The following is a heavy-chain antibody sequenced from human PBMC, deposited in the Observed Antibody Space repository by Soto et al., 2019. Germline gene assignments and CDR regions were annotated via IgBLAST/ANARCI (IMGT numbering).Heavy chain of an antibody. CDR3: AKEPAVAGMLALDF. D-gene: IGHD6-19*01. V-gene: IGHV1-3*01. CDR2: INAANGNT. J-gene: IGHJ4*02. Sequence: QVQIVQSGAEVKKPGASVKISCKDSGYTFSNYITHWVRQAPGERLEWMGWINAANGNTKYSQKFQGRVTITRDTSASTIYMDLSSLKSEDTGVYSCAKEPAVAGMLALDFWGQGTLVTVSS. CDR1: GYTFSNYI.